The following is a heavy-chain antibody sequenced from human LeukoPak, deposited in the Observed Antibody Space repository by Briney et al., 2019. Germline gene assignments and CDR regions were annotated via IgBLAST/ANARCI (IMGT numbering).Heavy chain of an antibody. V-gene: IGHV7-4-1*02. D-gene: IGHD2-2*01. Sequence: VASVNVSCKASGYTFTSYAMNWVRQAPGQGLEWMGWINTNTGNPTYAQGFTGRFVFSLDTSVSTAYLQISSLKAEDTAVYYCARSKILYCSSTSCYAYYGMDVWGQGTTVTVSS. J-gene: IGHJ6*02. CDR2: INTNTGNP. CDR3: ARSKILYCSSTSCYAYYGMDV. CDR1: GYTFTSYA.